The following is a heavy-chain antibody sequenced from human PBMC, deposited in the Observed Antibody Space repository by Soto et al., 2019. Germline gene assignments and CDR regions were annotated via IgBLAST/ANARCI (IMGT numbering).Heavy chain of an antibody. CDR1: GGSISSGGYY. CDR3: ARGPVVVVPAASPYYYYGMDV. V-gene: IGHV4-31*03. D-gene: IGHD2-2*01. Sequence: PSETLSLTCTVSGGSISSGGYYWSWIRQHPGKGLEWIGYIYYSGSTYYNPSLKSRVTISVDTSKNQFSLKLSSVTAADTAVYYCARGPVVVVPAASPYYYYGMDVWGHGTTVTASS. J-gene: IGHJ6*02. CDR2: IYYSGST.